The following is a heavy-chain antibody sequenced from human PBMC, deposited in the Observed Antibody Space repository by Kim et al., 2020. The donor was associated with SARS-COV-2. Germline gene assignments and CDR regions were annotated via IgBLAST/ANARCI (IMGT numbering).Heavy chain of an antibody. J-gene: IGHJ4*02. V-gene: IGHV3-30*15. D-gene: IGHD1-26*01. Sequence: SGKGRFNISRDNAKNTLSRQIGSLRTEDTAVYYCARDPNYSGDDSRFDSWGQGTLVTVSS. CDR3: ARDPNYSGDDSRFDS.